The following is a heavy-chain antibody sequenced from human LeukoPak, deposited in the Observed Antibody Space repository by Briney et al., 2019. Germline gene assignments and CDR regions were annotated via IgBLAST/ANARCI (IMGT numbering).Heavy chain of an antibody. J-gene: IGHJ3*02. CDR2: ISWNSGSI. CDR3: ARSNRVRVELRAAFDI. Sequence: PGRSLRLSCAASGFTFDDYAMHWVRQAPGKGLEWVSGISWNSGSIGYADSVKGRFTISRDNAKNSLYLQMNSLRAEDTAVYYCARSNRVRVELRAAFDIWGQGTMVTVSS. CDR1: GFTFDDYA. D-gene: IGHD1-7*01. V-gene: IGHV3-9*01.